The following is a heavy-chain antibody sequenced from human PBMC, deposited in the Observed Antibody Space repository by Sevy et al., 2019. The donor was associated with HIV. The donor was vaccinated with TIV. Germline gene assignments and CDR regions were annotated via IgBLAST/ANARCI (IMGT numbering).Heavy chain of an antibody. CDR3: ARGPRTYCTNGVCANDVFDI. V-gene: IGHV3-53*01. D-gene: IGHD2-8*01. Sequence: GGSLRLSCAASGFTVSSNHMSWVRQAPGKGLEWVSVIYSGGSTNYADTVKGRLTISRDKSKNTLYLQMNSLRAEDTAVYYCARGPRTYCTNGVCANDVFDIWGQGTLVTVSS. CDR2: IYSGGST. J-gene: IGHJ3*02. CDR1: GFTVSSNH.